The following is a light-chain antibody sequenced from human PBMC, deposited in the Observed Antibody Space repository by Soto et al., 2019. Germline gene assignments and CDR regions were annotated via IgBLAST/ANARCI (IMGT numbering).Light chain of an antibody. Sequence: LNQSPSSLSASVGDRVTIACLDSQGISNYLAWYQQKPGKAPKLLIFTSSSLQSGVPSRFSGSGSGTDFTLTISSLQPEHFAPYYCLQLNSYPLTFGGGTKVDI. CDR3: LQLNSYPLT. J-gene: IGKJ4*01. V-gene: IGKV1-9*01. CDR2: TSS. CDR1: QGISNY.